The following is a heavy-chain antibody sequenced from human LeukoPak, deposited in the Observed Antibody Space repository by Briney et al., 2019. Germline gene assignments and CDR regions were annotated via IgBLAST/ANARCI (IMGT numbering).Heavy chain of an antibody. CDR1: GYTFTGYY. V-gene: IGHV1-2*02. CDR2: TNPNSGGT. D-gene: IGHD6-13*01. Sequence: ASVKVSCKASGYTFTGYYMHWVRQAPGQGLEWMGWTNPNSGGTNYAQKFQGRVTMTRDTSISTAYMELSRLRSDDTAVYYCARASDGSSWYIDYWGQGTLVTVSS. J-gene: IGHJ4*02. CDR3: ARASDGSSWYIDY.